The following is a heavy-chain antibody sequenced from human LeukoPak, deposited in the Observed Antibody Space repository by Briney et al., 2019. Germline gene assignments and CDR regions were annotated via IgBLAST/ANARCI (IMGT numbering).Heavy chain of an antibody. CDR1: GFTFSSYG. D-gene: IGHD6-19*01. V-gene: IGHV3-30*02. CDR3: AKGDRGWYAHVYYFDY. Sequence: PGGSLRLSCAASGFTFSSYGMHWVRQAPGKGLEWVAFIRYDGSNKYYADSVKGRFIISRDNSKNTLYLQMNSLRAEDTAEYYSAKGDRGWYAHVYYFDYWGQGTLVTVSS. CDR2: IRYDGSNK. J-gene: IGHJ4*02.